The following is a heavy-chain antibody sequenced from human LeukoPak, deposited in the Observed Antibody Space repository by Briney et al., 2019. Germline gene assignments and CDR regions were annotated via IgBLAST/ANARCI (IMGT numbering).Heavy chain of an antibody. CDR3: AAFRDDILTGYLDY. V-gene: IGHV1-58*01. CDR2: IVVGSGNT. D-gene: IGHD3-9*01. Sequence: SVKVSCKASGFTFTSSAVQWVRQARGQRLEWIGWIVVGSGNTNYAQKFQERVTITRDMSTSTAYMELSSLRSEDTAVYYCAAFRDDILTGYLDYWGQGTLVTVPS. J-gene: IGHJ4*02. CDR1: GFTFTSSA.